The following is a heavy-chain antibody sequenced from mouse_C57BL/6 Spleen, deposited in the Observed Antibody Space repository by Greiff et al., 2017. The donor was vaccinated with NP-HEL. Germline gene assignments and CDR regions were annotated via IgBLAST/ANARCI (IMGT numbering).Heavy chain of an antibody. D-gene: IGHD1-1*01. CDR3: ASPITTVVAPLAY. Sequence: EVQLQQSGAELVKPGASVKLSCTASGFNIKDYYMHWVKQRTEQGLAWIGRIDPEDGETKYAPKFQGKTTTTADTSSNPAYLQLSSLTSEDTAVYYSASPITTVVAPLAYWGQGTLVTVSA. J-gene: IGHJ3*01. CDR1: GFNIKDYY. V-gene: IGHV14-2*01. CDR2: IDPEDGET.